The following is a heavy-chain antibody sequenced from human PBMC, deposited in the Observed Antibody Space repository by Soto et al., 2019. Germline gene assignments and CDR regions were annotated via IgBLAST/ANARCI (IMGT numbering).Heavy chain of an antibody. CDR3: ARGRATAISFVFDY. V-gene: IGHV3-66*01. D-gene: IGHD5-18*01. CDR2: IYTSGNT. J-gene: IGHJ4*02. CDR1: AFTVSSNY. Sequence: EVQMVESGGDLVQPGGSLRLSCAASAFTVSSNYMTWVRQAPGKGLEWVAVIYTSGNTDYADSVKGRFTISRDNSKNAVSLQMNSLRTEDTAVYYCARGRATAISFVFDYWGQGTLVTVSS.